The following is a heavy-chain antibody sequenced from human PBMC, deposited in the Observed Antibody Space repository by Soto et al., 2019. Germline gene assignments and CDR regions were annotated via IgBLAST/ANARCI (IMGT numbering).Heavy chain of an antibody. Sequence: LRLSCAASAFTLSVYDMHWVRQPNGKGLEWVSALGAADDPYYLGSVKGRFTISRENAKNSLYLQMNNLRAGDTAVYYCARAYSGRLPRRADYYYAMDVWGQGTRVTVSS. CDR2: LGAADDP. V-gene: IGHV3-13*05. CDR1: AFTLSVYD. J-gene: IGHJ6*02. CDR3: ARAYSGRLPRRADYYYAMDV. D-gene: IGHD2-15*01.